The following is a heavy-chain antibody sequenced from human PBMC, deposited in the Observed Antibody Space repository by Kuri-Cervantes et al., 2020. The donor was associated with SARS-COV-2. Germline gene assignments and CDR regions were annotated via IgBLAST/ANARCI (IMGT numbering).Heavy chain of an antibody. CDR1: GFTFSSYA. Sequence: GESLKISCAASGFTFSSYAMHWVRQAPGEGLEWVAVISYDGSNKYYADSVKGRFTISRDNSKNTLYLQMNSLRAEDTAVYYCARDGYDSSGYYLDYWGQGTLVTVSS. V-gene: IGHV3-30-3*01. D-gene: IGHD3-22*01. CDR2: ISYDGSNK. CDR3: ARDGYDSSGYYLDY. J-gene: IGHJ4*02.